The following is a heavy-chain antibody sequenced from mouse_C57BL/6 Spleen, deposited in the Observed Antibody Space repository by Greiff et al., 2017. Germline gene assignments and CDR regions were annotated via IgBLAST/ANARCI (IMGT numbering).Heavy chain of an antibody. CDR1: GYTFTTYP. CDR2: FHPYNDDT. Sequence: QVQLQQSGAELVKPGASVKMSCKASGYTFTTYPIEWMKQNHGKSLEWIGNFHPYNDDTKYNEKFKGKATLTVEKSSSTVYLGLSRLTSDDSAVYYCARGYSNFYYYAMDYWGQGTSVTVSS. J-gene: IGHJ4*01. D-gene: IGHD2-5*01. CDR3: ARGYSNFYYYAMDY. V-gene: IGHV1-47*01.